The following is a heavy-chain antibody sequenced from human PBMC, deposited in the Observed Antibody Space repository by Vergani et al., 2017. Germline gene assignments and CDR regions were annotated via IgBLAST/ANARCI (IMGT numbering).Heavy chain of an antibody. V-gene: IGHV3-66*01. D-gene: IGHD3-3*01. CDR2: IYSGDST. CDR1: GFTFSNAW. J-gene: IGHJ4*02. Sequence: EVQLVESGGGLVKPGGSLRLSCAASGFTFSNAWMSWVRQAPGKGLEWVSLIYSGDSTYYADSVKGRFTISRDNSKNTLYLQMNSLTAEDTAVYYCARVGYYGYWGQGTLVTVSS. CDR3: ARVGYYGY.